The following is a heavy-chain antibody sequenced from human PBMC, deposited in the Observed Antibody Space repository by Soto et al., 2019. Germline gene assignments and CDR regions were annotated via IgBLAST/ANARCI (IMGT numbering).Heavy chain of an antibody. CDR1: GGSISSGGYY. CDR3: ARDKAAAGLFDY. V-gene: IGHV4-31*03. Sequence: QVQLQESGPGLVKPSQTLSLTCTVSGGSISSGGYYWSWIRQHPGKGPEWIGYIYYSGSTYYNPSLKSRVSISVDTFKNQFSLKLSSVTAADTAVYYCARDKAAAGLFDYWGQGTLVTVSS. CDR2: IYYSGST. D-gene: IGHD6-13*01. J-gene: IGHJ4*02.